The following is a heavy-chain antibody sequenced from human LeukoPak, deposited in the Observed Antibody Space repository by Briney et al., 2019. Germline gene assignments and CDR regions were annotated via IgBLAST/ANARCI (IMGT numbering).Heavy chain of an antibody. V-gene: IGHV1-69*13. Sequence: SVKVSCKASGGTFSSYAISWVRQAPGQGLEWMGGIIPIFGTANYAQKFQGRVTITADESTSTAYMELSSLRSEDTAEYYCARSQNYCSSTSCHYYYYYYGMDVWGQGTTVTVSS. D-gene: IGHD2-2*01. J-gene: IGHJ6*02. CDR2: IIPIFGTA. CDR3: ARSQNYCSSTSCHYYYYYYGMDV. CDR1: GGTFSSYA.